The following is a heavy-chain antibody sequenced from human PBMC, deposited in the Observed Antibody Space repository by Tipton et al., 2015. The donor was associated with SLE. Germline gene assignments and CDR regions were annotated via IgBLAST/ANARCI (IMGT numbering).Heavy chain of an antibody. CDR3: ARAGPYCGGDCYGRYFDY. CDR2: IWYDGSNK. D-gene: IGHD2-21*01. Sequence: SLRLSCAASGFTFSSYGMHWVRQAPGKGLEWVAVIWYDGSNKYYADSVKGRFTISRDNSKNTLYLQMNSLRAEDTAVYYCARAGPYCGGDCYGRYFDYWGQGTLVTVSS. CDR1: GFTFSSYG. V-gene: IGHV3-33*01. J-gene: IGHJ4*02.